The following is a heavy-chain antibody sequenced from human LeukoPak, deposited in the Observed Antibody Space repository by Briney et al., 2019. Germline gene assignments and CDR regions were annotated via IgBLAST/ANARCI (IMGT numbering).Heavy chain of an antibody. CDR2: MNPNSGNT. CDR3: ARDGTSGGYGASEDWFDP. Sequence: GASVKVSCKASGYTFTSCDINWVRQATGQGLEWMGWMNPNSGNTGYAQKLQGRGTMTRNTSISTAYMELSSLRSEDTAVYYCARDGTSGGYGASEDWFDPWGQGTLVTVSS. D-gene: IGHD4-17*01. CDR1: GYTFTSCD. J-gene: IGHJ5*02. V-gene: IGHV1-8*01.